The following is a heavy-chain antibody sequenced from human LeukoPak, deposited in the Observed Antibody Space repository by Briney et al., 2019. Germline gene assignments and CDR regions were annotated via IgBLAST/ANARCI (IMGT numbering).Heavy chain of an antibody. Sequence: GGSLRLSCAASGFTFSSYWMHWDRQAPGKGLVWVSRITSDGSSTSYADSVKGRFTISRDNAKNTLYLQMNSLRAEDTAVYYCARDGGDDAFDIWGQGTMVTVSS. CDR2: ITSDGSST. V-gene: IGHV3-74*01. CDR1: GFTFSSYW. J-gene: IGHJ3*02. CDR3: ARDGGDDAFDI. D-gene: IGHD3-10*01.